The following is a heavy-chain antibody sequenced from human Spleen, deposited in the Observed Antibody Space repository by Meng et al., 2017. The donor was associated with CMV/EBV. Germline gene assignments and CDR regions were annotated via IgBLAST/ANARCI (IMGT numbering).Heavy chain of an antibody. Sequence: GESLKISCEACGFTFNIYDMHWVRQAPGKGLEWVAIISSDGSNEYYADSVKGRFTISRDNSKNTLYLQMNSLRAGDTAVYYCATDFKIFGVVTNDYWGQGTLVTVSS. CDR2: ISSDGSNE. D-gene: IGHD3-3*01. V-gene: IGHV3-30*19. CDR3: ATDFKIFGVVTNDY. J-gene: IGHJ4*02. CDR1: GFTFNIYD.